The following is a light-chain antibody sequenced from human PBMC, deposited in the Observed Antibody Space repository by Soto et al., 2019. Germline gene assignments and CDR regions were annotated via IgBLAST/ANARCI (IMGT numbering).Light chain of an antibody. CDR1: QSVSRSY. J-gene: IGKJ4*01. CDR2: DAS. CDR3: QHYNNWLGT. V-gene: IGKV3-15*01. Sequence: EIVLTQSPGTLSLSPGEIATLSCRASQSVSRSYLDWYQQKHGQAPRLLIYDASNRATGIPARFSGSGYGTEFFINISSMRSEDSEIYYCQHYNNWLGTFGGGTKVDI.